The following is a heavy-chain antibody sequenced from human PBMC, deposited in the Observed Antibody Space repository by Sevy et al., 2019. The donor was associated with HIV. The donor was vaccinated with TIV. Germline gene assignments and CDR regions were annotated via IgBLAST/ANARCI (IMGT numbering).Heavy chain of an antibody. CDR1: GFSFSSYG. Sequence: GGSLRLSCAASGFSFSSYGMYSVRQAPGKGLEWMSYIQYDGSNKDYADSVKGRFTISRDNSKNTLYLQMNSLRVEDTAVFYCVKEGGGEGGDHWGQGTLVTVSS. CDR3: VKEGGGEGGDH. D-gene: IGHD2-21*01. V-gene: IGHV3-30*02. CDR2: IQYDGSNK. J-gene: IGHJ4*02.